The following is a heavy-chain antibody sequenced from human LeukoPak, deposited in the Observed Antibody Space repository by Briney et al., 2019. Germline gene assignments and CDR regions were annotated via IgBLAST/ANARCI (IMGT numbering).Heavy chain of an antibody. CDR3: VKRPYCGGDCYYFDY. CDR1: GXTFSSYA. Sequence: GGSLRLSCSASGXTFSSYAVHWVRQAPGKGLEYVSTISSSGGSTYYADSVKGRFTISRDNSKNTLYLQMSSLRAEDTAVYYCVKRPYCGGDCYYFDYWGQGTLVTVSS. D-gene: IGHD2-21*02. V-gene: IGHV3-64D*06. CDR2: ISSSGGST. J-gene: IGHJ4*02.